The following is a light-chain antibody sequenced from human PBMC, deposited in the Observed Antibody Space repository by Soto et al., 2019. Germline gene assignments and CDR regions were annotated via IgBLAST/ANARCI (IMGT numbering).Light chain of an antibody. J-gene: IGKJ3*01. V-gene: IGKV1-33*01. CDR2: DAS. CDR1: QDMSNY. CDR3: QQYDNLPLT. Sequence: DIQMTQSPSSLSPSVGDRVTITCQASQDMSNYLNWYQQKPGKAPKLLIYDASNLETGVPSRFSGSGSGTDFTFTISSLQPEDIATYYCQQYDNLPLTFGPGTKVDIK.